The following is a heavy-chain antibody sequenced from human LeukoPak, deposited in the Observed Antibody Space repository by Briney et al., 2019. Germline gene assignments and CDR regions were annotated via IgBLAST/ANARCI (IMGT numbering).Heavy chain of an antibody. Sequence: GGSLRLSCAASGFTFSSYWMHWVRQAPGEGLVWVSRINNDASCTSYADSVKGRFTISRDNAKNTLYLQMNSLRAGDTAVYYCASLVVTDNWAFDIWGQGTMVIVSS. J-gene: IGHJ3*02. V-gene: IGHV3-74*01. D-gene: IGHD2-21*02. CDR3: ASLVVTDNWAFDI. CDR1: GFTFSSYW. CDR2: INNDASCT.